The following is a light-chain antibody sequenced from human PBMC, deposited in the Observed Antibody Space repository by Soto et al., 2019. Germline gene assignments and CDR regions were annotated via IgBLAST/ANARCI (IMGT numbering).Light chain of an antibody. Sequence: EIVMTQSPATLSVSPGERATLSCRASQSVSTYLAWYQQKPGQAPRLLIYDTSTRATGIPARFSGSGSGTEFTLTISSLQSEDFAIYFCQQENHWPLITLGQVTRLEI. CDR3: QQENHWPLIT. J-gene: IGKJ5*01. CDR2: DTS. CDR1: QSVSTY. V-gene: IGKV3-15*01.